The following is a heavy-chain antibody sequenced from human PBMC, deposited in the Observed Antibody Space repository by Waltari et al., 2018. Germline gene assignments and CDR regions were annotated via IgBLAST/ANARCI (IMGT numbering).Heavy chain of an antibody. CDR3: AREPRGGGLPDY. J-gene: IGHJ4*02. CDR2: MNPDNGGT. CDR1: GYSFTGHY. V-gene: IGHV1-2*06. D-gene: IGHD2-2*01. Sequence: QVQLVQSGAEEKRPGASVKVSCKASGYSFTGHYIHLLRQAPGQGLEGMGRMNPDNGGTIYAQEFQGRVTMTRDTSISTAYMELSGLRSDDTAVYYCAREPRGGGLPDYWGQGTLVTVSS.